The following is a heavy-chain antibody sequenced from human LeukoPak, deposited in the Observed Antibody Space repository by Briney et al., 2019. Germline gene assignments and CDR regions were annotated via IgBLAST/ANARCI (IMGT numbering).Heavy chain of an antibody. Sequence: SVKVSCKASGYTFTSYGISWVRQAPGQGLEWMGGIIPIFGTANYAQKFQGRVTITADESTSTAYMELSSLRSEDTAVYYCARRLAGVVPAAIWFDPWGQGTLVTVSS. CDR3: ARRLAGVVPAAIWFDP. D-gene: IGHD2-2*01. CDR1: GYTFTSYG. V-gene: IGHV1-69*13. CDR2: IIPIFGTA. J-gene: IGHJ5*02.